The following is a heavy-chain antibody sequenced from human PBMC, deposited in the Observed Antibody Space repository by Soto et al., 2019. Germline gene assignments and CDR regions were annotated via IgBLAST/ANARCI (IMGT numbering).Heavy chain of an antibody. CDR2: INHSGST. V-gene: IGHV4-34*01. J-gene: IGHJ5*02. CDR1: GRSFSGYY. CDR3: ARAPRHYDFWSGYSKPNWFDP. Sequence: PSETLSLACAVYGRSFSGYYWSWIRQPPGKGLEWIGEINHSGSTNYNPSLKSRVTISVDTSKNQFSLKLSSVTAADTAVYYCARAPRHYDFWSGYSKPNWFDPWGQGTLVTVSS. D-gene: IGHD3-3*01.